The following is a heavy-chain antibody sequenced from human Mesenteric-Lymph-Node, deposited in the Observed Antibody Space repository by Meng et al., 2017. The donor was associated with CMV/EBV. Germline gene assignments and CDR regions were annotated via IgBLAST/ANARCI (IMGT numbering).Heavy chain of an antibody. CDR2: IYNDGSGI. J-gene: IGHJ4*02. V-gene: IGHV3-74*01. CDR3: ARESSSSGRHFDY. Sequence: GESLKISCAASGFTFSSYAMHWVRQVPGKGLVWVSRIYNDGSGINYADSVKGRFTISRDNAENTLFLQMNSLRAEDTAVYYCARESSSSGRHFDYWGQGTLVTVSS. D-gene: IGHD6-6*01. CDR1: GFTFSSYA.